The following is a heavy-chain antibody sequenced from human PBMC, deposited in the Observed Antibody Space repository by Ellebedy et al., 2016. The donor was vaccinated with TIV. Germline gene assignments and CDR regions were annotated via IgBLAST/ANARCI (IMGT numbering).Heavy chain of an antibody. CDR1: GGSMSSNY. V-gene: IGHV4-34*01. J-gene: IGHJ4*02. CDR3: AREKWNDAD. Sequence: MPSETLSLTCSVSGGSMSSNYWSWIRQPPGKGLEWIGEINCSGTTQYNPSLKSRVTISVDSSKNQLSLNLSSVTAADTAVYYCAREKWNDADWGQGTLVTVSS. CDR2: INCSGTT. D-gene: IGHD1-1*01.